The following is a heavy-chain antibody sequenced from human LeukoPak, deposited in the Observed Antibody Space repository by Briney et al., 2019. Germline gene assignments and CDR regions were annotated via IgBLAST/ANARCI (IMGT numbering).Heavy chain of an antibody. CDR1: GFTFSDYY. CDR2: ISGSGGST. V-gene: IGHV3-23*01. D-gene: IGHD3-3*01. J-gene: IGHJ6*03. CDR3: AKQADYDFWSGYSLYYYYYMDV. Sequence: GGSLRLSCAASGFTFSDYYMTWVRQAPGKGLEWVSAISGSGGSTYYADSVKGRFTISRDNSKNTLYLQMNSLRAEDTAVYYCAKQADYDFWSGYSLYYYYYMDVWGKGTTVTVSS.